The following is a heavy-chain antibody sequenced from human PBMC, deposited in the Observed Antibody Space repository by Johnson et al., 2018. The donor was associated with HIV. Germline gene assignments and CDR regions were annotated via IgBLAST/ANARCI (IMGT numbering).Heavy chain of an antibody. V-gene: IGHV3-7*05. D-gene: IGHD3-22*01. J-gene: IGHJ3*02. CDR1: GFTFSSYW. CDR2: IKQDGSEK. CDR3: AKAGKSTMIVVVISLFFDAFDI. Sequence: VQLVESGGGLVQPGGSLRLSCAASGFTFSSYWMSWVRQAPGKGLEWVANIKQDGSEKYYVDSVKGRFTISRDNAKNSLYLQMNSLRAEDTAVYYCAKAGKSTMIVVVISLFFDAFDIWGQGTMVTVSS.